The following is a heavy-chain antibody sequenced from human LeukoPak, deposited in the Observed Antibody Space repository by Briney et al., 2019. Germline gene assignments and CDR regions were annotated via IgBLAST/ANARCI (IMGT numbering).Heavy chain of an antibody. Sequence: GGSLRLSCAASGFTFSSYAMSWVRQAPGKGLEWVSAISGSGGSTYYADSVKGRFTISRDNSKNTLYLQMNSLRAEDTAVYYCAKAFLEWQSHYYYYYMDVWGKGTTVTVSS. CDR2: ISGSGGST. CDR3: AKAFLEWQSHYYYYYMDV. V-gene: IGHV3-23*01. D-gene: IGHD3-3*01. CDR1: GFTFSSYA. J-gene: IGHJ6*03.